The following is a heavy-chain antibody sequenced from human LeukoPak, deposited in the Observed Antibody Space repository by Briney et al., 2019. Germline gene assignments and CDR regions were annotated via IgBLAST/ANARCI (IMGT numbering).Heavy chain of an antibody. V-gene: IGHV3-20*04. CDR2: INWNGGSR. CDR3: AKDQGYSSNY. D-gene: IGHD5-18*01. Sequence: GGSLRLSCAASGFNFDDYVMSWVRQAPGKGLEWVSGINWNGGSRGYADSVKGRFTISRDNSKNTLYLQMNSLRAEDTAVYYCAKDQGYSSNYWGQGTLVTVSS. J-gene: IGHJ4*02. CDR1: GFNFDDYV.